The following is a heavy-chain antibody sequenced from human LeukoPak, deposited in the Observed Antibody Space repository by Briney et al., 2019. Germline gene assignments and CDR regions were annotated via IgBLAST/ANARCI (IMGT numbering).Heavy chain of an antibody. Sequence: GGSLRLSCAASGFNVSNNYMSWVRQAPGKGLEWVSVIYRGGSTYYADSVKGRFTMSRDNSKNAVYLQMDSLRAEDTAVYYCARDRGAAAGNWGQGTLVTVSS. CDR1: GFNVSNNY. CDR2: IYRGGST. J-gene: IGHJ4*02. CDR3: ARDRGAAAGN. D-gene: IGHD6-13*01. V-gene: IGHV3-53*01.